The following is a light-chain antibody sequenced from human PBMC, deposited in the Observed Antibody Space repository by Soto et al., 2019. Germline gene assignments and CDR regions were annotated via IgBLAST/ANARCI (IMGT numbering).Light chain of an antibody. V-gene: IGKV3-20*01. CDR2: GAS. Sequence: EIVLTQSPGTLSLSPGERATLYCRASQSVGSSNLAWYQQKPGQAPRLLIYGASSRATGIPDRFSGSGSGTDFTLTISRLEPEDFAVYYCQQYGSSMYTFGQGTKLEIK. CDR3: QQYGSSMYT. CDR1: QSVGSSN. J-gene: IGKJ2*01.